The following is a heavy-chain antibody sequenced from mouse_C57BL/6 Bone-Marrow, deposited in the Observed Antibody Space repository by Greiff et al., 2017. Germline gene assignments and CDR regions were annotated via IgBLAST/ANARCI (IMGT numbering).Heavy chain of an antibody. CDR3: TTIKTAVVAKDWHFDV. D-gene: IGHD1-1*01. CDR1: GFNIKDYY. Sequence: VQLQQSGAELVRPGASVKLSCTASGFNIKDYYMHWVKQRPEQGLEWIGRIDPEDGDTEYAPKFQGKATMTADTSSNTAYLQLSSLTSEGTAVYYCTTIKTAVVAKDWHFDVWGTGTTVTVSS. V-gene: IGHV14-1*01. CDR2: IDPEDGDT. J-gene: IGHJ1*03.